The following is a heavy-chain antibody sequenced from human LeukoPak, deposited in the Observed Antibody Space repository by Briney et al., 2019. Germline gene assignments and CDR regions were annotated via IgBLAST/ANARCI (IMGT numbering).Heavy chain of an antibody. CDR2: ISGSGGGT. CDR1: GFTFSNLA. J-gene: IGHJ2*01. CDR3: VKDNYADYASGGVDWYFDL. D-gene: IGHD4-17*01. Sequence: GGSLGLSCAASGFTFSNLAMGWVRQAPGKGLAWVSGISGSGGGTYYVDSVRGRFTIFRDNSKNTLFLDMNNMRADDTAVYFCVKDNYADYASGGVDWYFDLWGRGTLVTVSS. V-gene: IGHV3-23*01.